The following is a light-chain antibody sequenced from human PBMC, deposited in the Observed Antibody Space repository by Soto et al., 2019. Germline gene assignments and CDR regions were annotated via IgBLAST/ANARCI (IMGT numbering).Light chain of an antibody. J-gene: IGKJ5*01. CDR2: AAS. Sequence: IQMTQSPSSLSASVGDRVTITCRASQAIRNDLGWYQQKPAKAPKRLIYAASSLESGVPSRFSGSGSGTEFTLTISSLQPEDSATYYCLQLLSYPITFGQGTRLEIK. CDR1: QAIRND. V-gene: IGKV1-17*01. CDR3: LQLLSYPIT.